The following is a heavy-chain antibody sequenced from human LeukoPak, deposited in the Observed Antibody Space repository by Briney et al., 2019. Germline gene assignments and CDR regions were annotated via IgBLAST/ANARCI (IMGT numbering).Heavy chain of an antibody. Sequence: GGSLRLSCAASGFTFSSSGMNWVRQAPGKGLEWVSGISGSGGSTYYADSVKGRFTISRDNSKNSLYLQMNSLRAEDTAVYYCAREEGSYYYYYMDVWGKGTTVTVSS. CDR1: GFTFSSSG. V-gene: IGHV3-23*01. CDR3: AREEGSYYYYYMDV. D-gene: IGHD3-10*01. CDR2: ISGSGGST. J-gene: IGHJ6*03.